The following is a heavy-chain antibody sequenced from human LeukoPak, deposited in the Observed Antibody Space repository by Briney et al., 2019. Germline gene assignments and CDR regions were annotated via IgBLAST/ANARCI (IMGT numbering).Heavy chain of an antibody. CDR3: AKGNGWWYY. J-gene: IGHJ4*02. CDR1: GVSMSPNY. Sequence: PSETLSLTCTVSGVSMSPNYWSWVRQPPGQGLEWIGYIHYSGSTNYNPSLKSRVTISVDTSKNQFSLNLNSVTAADTAIYYCAKGNGWWYYWGQGTLVTVSS. V-gene: IGHV4-59*08. CDR2: IHYSGST. D-gene: IGHD2-8*02.